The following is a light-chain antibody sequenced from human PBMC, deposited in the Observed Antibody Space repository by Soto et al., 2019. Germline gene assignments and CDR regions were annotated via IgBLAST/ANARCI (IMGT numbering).Light chain of an antibody. CDR3: LLYYGGTWV. CDR1: TGAVTSGYS. Sequence: QTVVTQEPSLTVSPGGTVTLTCASSTGAVTSGYSPNWFQQKPGQAPRALIYSTDNKHSWTPARFSGSLLGDKAALTLSGAQPEDEAEYYCLLYYGGTWVFGGGTKLTVL. CDR2: STD. V-gene: IGLV7-43*01. J-gene: IGLJ3*02.